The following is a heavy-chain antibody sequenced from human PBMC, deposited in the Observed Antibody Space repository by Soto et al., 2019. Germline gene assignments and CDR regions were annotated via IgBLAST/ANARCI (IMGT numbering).Heavy chain of an antibody. Sequence: EVQLVESGGGLVQPGGSLRLSCAASGFTSSSYWMSWVRQVPGRGLEWVANINQDGSEKYYVDSVRGRFTISRDNAKNSLYLQMNSLRDEDTAVYYCASAPNWNYGYWGQGTLVTVSS. CDR2: INQDGSEK. CDR3: ASAPNWNYGY. J-gene: IGHJ4*02. D-gene: IGHD1-7*01. CDR1: GFTSSSYW. V-gene: IGHV3-7*01.